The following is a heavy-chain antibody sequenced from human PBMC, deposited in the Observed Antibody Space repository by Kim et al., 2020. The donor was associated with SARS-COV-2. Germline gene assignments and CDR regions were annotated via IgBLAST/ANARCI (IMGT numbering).Heavy chain of an antibody. D-gene: IGHD1-26*01. CDR1: GFTFSSYE. CDR3: VRDRLGVGSTDLDY. V-gene: IGHV3-48*03. J-gene: IGHJ4*02. CDR2: IYTSAAFT. Sequence: GGSLRLSCVASGFTFSSYEMNWVRQAPGKGLEWVSYIYTSAAFTYYADSVKGRITVSRNNAKNSLFLQMNRLRAEDTAIYYCVRDRLGVGSTDLDYWGQGTLVTVSS.